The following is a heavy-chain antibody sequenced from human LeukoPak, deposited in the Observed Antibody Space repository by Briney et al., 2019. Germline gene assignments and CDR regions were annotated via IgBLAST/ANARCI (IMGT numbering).Heavy chain of an antibody. J-gene: IGHJ4*02. CDR3: ASRSGWSHY. CDR1: GGPISSSSYY. CDR2: IYYSGST. D-gene: IGHD6-19*01. V-gene: IGHV4-39*01. Sequence: NPSETLSLTCTVSGGPISSSSYYWGWIRQPPGKGLEWIGSIYYSGSTYYNPSLKSRVTISVDTSKNQFSLKLSSVTAADTAVYYCASRSGWSHYWGQGTLVTVSS.